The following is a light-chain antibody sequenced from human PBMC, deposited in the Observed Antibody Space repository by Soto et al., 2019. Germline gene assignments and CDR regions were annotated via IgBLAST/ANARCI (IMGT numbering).Light chain of an antibody. V-gene: IGLV1-44*01. J-gene: IGLJ1*01. Sequence: QSALTQPPSASGTPGQRVTISCSGRSSNIGSNTVNWYQQLPGTAPQLLIYSNDQRPSGVPDRFSGSKSGTSASLAISGLQSDDEADYYCSSYTSSSTLCVFGTGTKLTVL. CDR2: SND. CDR1: SSNIGSNT. CDR3: SSYTSSSTLCV.